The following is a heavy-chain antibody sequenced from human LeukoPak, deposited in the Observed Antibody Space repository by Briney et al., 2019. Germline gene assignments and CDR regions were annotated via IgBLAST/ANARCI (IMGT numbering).Heavy chain of an antibody. CDR3: ARRGWYSVYDY. CDR2: INHSGST. Sequence: TASETLSLTCAVYGGSFSGYYWSWIRQPPGKGLEWIGEINHSGSTNYNPSLKSRVTISVDTSKNQFSLKLSSVTAADTAVYYCARRGWYSVYDYWGQGTLVTVSS. J-gene: IGHJ4*02. V-gene: IGHV4-34*01. CDR1: GGSFSGYY. D-gene: IGHD6-19*01.